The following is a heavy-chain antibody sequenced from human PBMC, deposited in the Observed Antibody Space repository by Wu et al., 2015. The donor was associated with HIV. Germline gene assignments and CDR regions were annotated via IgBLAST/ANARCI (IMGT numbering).Heavy chain of an antibody. V-gene: IGHV1-69*13. CDR3: ARDRTWDEDF. CDR2: IIPISGTT. CDR1: GGTFSSYA. D-gene: IGHD1-26*01. Sequence: QVQLVQSGAEVKKPGSSVKISCKASGGTFSSYAFSWVRQAPGQGLEWMGRIIPISGTTNYARKFQGRVTITADESTRTAYMKLSSLTSEDTAVYYCARDRTWDEDFWGQGTKVTVSS. J-gene: IGHJ4*02.